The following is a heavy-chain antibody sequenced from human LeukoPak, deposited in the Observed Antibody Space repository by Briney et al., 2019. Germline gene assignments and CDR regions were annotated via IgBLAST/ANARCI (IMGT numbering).Heavy chain of an antibody. V-gene: IGHV4-39*01. D-gene: IGHD2-2*01. CDR2: IYYSGST. Sequence: SETLSLTCTVSGGSISSSSYYWGWIRQPPGKGLEWIGSIYYSGSTYYNPSLKSRVTISVDTSKSQFSLKLSSVTAADTAVYYCARHDDEYQLPPPHGYFDYWGQGTLVTVSS. CDR3: ARHDDEYQLPPPHGYFDY. J-gene: IGHJ4*02. CDR1: GGSISSSSYY.